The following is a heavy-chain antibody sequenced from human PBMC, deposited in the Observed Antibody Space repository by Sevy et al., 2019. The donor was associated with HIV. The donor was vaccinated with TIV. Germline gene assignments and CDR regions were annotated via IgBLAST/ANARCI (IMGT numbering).Heavy chain of an antibody. D-gene: IGHD2-21*02. V-gene: IGHV3-23*01. CDR1: GFTFSSYA. CDR3: AQDGLHSGDFEYFQD. J-gene: IGHJ1*01. CDR2: MTGSGGTT. Sequence: RGCLRLSCAASGFTFSSYAMTWVRHAPGKGLDWVSSMTGSGGTTYYGDSVKGRFTISRDNSKNTLYLQMNNLRVEDTALYYCAQDGLHSGDFEYFQDWGQGTLVTVSS.